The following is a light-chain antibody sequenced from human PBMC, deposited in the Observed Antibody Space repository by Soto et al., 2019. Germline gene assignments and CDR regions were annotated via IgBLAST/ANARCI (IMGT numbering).Light chain of an antibody. V-gene: IGLV2-11*01. Sequence: QSALTQPRSVSGSPGQSVTISCTGTSSDVGSYNYVSWYQQHPGKAPKLMIYDVSKRPSGVPYRFSGSKSGNTASLTISGLQAEDEADYYCCSYAGSYTYVFGGGTKVTVL. CDR1: SSDVGSYNY. CDR3: CSYAGSYTYV. J-gene: IGLJ3*02. CDR2: DVS.